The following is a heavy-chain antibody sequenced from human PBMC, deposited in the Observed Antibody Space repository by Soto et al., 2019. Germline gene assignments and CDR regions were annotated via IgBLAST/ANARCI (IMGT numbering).Heavy chain of an antibody. CDR1: GFTFSTYA. CDR3: VKVGHASAHYYDYFDY. D-gene: IGHD3-22*01. CDR2: IAINGGST. Sequence: PVGSLTLSCSASGFTFSTYAMHWVRQAPGKGLEYVSVIAINGGSTYYADSVKGRFSISRDNSKNTLYLQMSGLRAEDADVYYCVKVGHASAHYYDYFDYWGQGTLVTVSS. J-gene: IGHJ4*02. V-gene: IGHV3-64D*06.